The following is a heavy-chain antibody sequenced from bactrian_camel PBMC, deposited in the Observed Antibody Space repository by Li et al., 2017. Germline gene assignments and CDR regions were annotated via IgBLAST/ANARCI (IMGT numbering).Heavy chain of an antibody. V-gene: IGHV3S55*01. D-gene: IGHD3*01. Sequence: HVQLVESGGDSVQAGGSLKLSCAASGLRFNRCERGWYRQAPGKEREPVSIISRDGTTTYADSVKGRFTISQDSAGNTLYLQMNSLKTEDTAVYYCAAEDRTSFYCRSSKFWGQGTQVTVS. J-gene: IGHJ4*01. CDR1: GLRFNRCE. CDR3: AAEDRTSFYCRSSKF. CDR2: ISRDGTT.